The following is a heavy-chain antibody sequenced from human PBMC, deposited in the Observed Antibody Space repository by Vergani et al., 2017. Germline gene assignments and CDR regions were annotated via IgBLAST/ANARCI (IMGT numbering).Heavy chain of an antibody. CDR2: ISGYNGNT. J-gene: IGHJ3*02. CDR3: ATVQDKVAPDAFDI. Sequence: QLEQSGAEVKKPGASAKVSCKASGYRFTSYGITWVRQAPGQGLEWMGWISGYNGNTNYAQKLQGRVTMTTDTSTSTAYMELRSLKSDDTAVYYCATVQDKVAPDAFDIWGQGTMVTVSS. D-gene: IGHD5-12*01. CDR1: GYRFTSYG. V-gene: IGHV1-18*01.